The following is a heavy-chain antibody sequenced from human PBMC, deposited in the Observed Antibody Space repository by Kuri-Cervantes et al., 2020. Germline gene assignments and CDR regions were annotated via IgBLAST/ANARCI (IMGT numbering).Heavy chain of an antibody. V-gene: IGHV4-34*01. CDR1: GGSFSGYY. CDR3: ARELGVERLNP. J-gene: IGHJ5*02. CDR2: INHSGST. Sequence: SETLSLTCAVSGGSFSGYYWSWIRQPPGKGLEWIGEINHSGSTNYNPSLKSRVTISVDKSENQFSLRVSSLTAADTAVYYCARELGVERLNPWGQGTLVTVSS. D-gene: IGHD3-10*01.